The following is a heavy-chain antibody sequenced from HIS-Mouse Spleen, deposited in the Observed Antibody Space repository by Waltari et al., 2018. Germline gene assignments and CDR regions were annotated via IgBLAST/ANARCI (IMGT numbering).Heavy chain of an antibody. Sequence: QVQLQESGPGLVKPSQTLSLTCTVSGGSISSGGYYWSWIRQHPGKGLEWIGYIYYSGCPYYNPCLKSRVNISEDTSKNQFSLKLSSVTAADTAVYYCARERSKDSYGSGSYYNGDYFDYWGQGTLVTVSS. J-gene: IGHJ4*02. V-gene: IGHV4-31*03. CDR1: GGSISSGGYY. D-gene: IGHD3-10*01. CDR2: IYYSGCP. CDR3: ARERSKDSYGSGSYYNGDYFDY.